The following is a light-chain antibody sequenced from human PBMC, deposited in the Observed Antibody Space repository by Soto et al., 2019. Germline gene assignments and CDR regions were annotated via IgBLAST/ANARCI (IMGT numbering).Light chain of an antibody. Sequence: QSALTQPPSASGSPGQSVTISCTGTSSNVGGYNFVSWYQQHPGKAPKLMIYEVNKRPSGVPDRFSGSKSGNTASLTVSGHQAEDEADYYCSSYAGSNNLVFGGGTKLTVL. CDR1: SSNVGGYNF. CDR2: EVN. V-gene: IGLV2-8*01. CDR3: SSYAGSNNLV. J-gene: IGLJ2*01.